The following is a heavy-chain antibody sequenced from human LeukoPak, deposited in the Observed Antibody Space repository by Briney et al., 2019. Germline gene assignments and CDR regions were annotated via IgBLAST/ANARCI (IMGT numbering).Heavy chain of an antibody. J-gene: IGHJ6*02. CDR1: GGTFSSYA. V-gene: IGHV1-69*01. CDR3: ASNLERYVVVVPAFPMDV. D-gene: IGHD2-2*01. CDR2: IIPIFGTA. Sequence: SVKVSCKASGGTFSSYAISWVRQAPGQGLEWMGGIIPIFGTANYAQKFQGRVTITADESTSTAYMELSSLRSEDTAVYYCASNLERYVVVVPAFPMDVWGQGTTDTVSS.